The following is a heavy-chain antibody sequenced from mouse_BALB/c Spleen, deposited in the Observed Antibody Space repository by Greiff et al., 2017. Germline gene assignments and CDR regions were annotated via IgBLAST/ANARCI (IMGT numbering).Heavy chain of an antibody. D-gene: IGHD2-3*01. J-gene: IGHJ4*01. CDR3: ARGDGYYDAMDY. V-gene: IGHV14-3*02. CDR2: IVPANGNT. Sequence: VQLQQSGAELVKPGASVKLSCTASGFNIKDTYMHWGKQRPEQGLEWIGRIVPANGNTKYDPKFQGKATITADTSSNTAYLQLSSLTSEDTAVYYCARGDGYYDAMDYWGQGTSVTVSS. CDR1: GFNIKDTY.